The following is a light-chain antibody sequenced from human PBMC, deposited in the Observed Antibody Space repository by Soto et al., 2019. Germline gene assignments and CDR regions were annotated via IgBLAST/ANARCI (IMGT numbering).Light chain of an antibody. J-gene: IGKJ1*01. CDR3: LQYHNLWA. V-gene: IGKV3-15*01. Sequence: EIVVTQSPAILSVSPGERVTLSCRASQSVLTNLAWYQQKLGQAPRLLIYGASTRATGVPARFSGSGSGTEFTLTISSLQPEDFTVYSCLQYHNLWAFGQGTKVDIK. CDR1: QSVLTN. CDR2: GAS.